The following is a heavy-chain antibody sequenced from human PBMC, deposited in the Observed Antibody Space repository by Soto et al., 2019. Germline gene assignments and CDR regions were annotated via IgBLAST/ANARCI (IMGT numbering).Heavy chain of an antibody. V-gene: IGHV5-51*01. Sequence: GEYRKISCTGSGYSFTSYWIGWVRQMPGKGREWMGIIYPGDSATRYSPSFQGQVTISADNSISTAYLQLSSLKASDTAMYYCARRGSIAARPGRYYGMDVWGQGTTVTVSS. CDR3: ARRGSIAARPGRYYGMDV. J-gene: IGHJ6*02. CDR2: IYPGDSAT. CDR1: GYSFTSYW. D-gene: IGHD6-6*01.